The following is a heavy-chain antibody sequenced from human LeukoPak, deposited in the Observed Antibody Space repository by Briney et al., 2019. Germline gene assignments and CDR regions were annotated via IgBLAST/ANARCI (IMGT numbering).Heavy chain of an antibody. V-gene: IGHV4-59*01. CDR3: ARGAQRYFDWSMQTTYYFDY. D-gene: IGHD3-9*01. Sequence: SETLSLTCTVSGGSISSYYWSWIRQPPGKGLEWIGYIYYSGSTNYNPSLKSRVTISVDTSKNQFSLKLSSVTAADTAVYCCARGAQRYFDWSMQTTYYFDYWGQGTLVTVSS. J-gene: IGHJ4*02. CDR1: GGSISSYY. CDR2: IYYSGST.